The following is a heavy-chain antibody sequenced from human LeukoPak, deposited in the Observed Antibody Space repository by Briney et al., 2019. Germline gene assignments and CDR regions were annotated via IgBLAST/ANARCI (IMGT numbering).Heavy chain of an antibody. V-gene: IGHV3-48*01. Sequence: GGSLRLSCAASGFTFSSYSMNWVRQAPGKGLEWASYISSSSGTIYYADSVKGRFTISRDNAKNSLYLQMNSLRAEDTAVYYCARESSAAPDYWGQGTLVTVSS. CDR1: GFTFSSYS. CDR3: ARESSAAPDY. J-gene: IGHJ4*02. CDR2: ISSSSGTI. D-gene: IGHD6-13*01.